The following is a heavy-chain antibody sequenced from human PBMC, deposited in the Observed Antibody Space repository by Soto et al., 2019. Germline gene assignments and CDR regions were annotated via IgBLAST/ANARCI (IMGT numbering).Heavy chain of an antibody. CDR3: ARDRNGGWFHMDV. CDR1: GFPFWHYG. CDR2: IWSDGNKE. Sequence: QVPLVESGGGVVQPGRSLRLSCVGSGFPFWHYGMHWVRQAPGKGLEWVAVIWSDGNKEPYADSVKGRFAISQDNSKATLYLEMNSLRVEDTAVYFCARDRNGGWFHMDVWGQGTTVSVSS. D-gene: IGHD6-19*01. J-gene: IGHJ6*02. V-gene: IGHV3-33*01.